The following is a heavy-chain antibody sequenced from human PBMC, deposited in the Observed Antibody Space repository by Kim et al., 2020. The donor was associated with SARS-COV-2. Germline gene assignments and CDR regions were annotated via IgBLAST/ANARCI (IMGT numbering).Heavy chain of an antibody. D-gene: IGHD3-3*02. Sequence: DGGSRYYADSVKGRFTTSRDNAHNMVYLQMNSLRVDDTAIYYCTSIFEYWGQGALVTVSS. J-gene: IGHJ4*02. CDR2: DGGSR. V-gene: IGHV3-74*01. CDR3: TSIFEY.